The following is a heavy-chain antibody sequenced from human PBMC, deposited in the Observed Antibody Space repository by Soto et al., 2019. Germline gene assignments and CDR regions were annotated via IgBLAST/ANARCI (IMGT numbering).Heavy chain of an antibody. Sequence: QVQLQESGPGLVKPSQTLSLTCTVSGGSISSGDYYWSWIRQHPGQGLEWIGYIYYSGSTYYNPSLKSRVTISVDTSKNQFSLKVSSVTAADTAVYYCARWWSGSRQGFDPWGQGTLVTVSS. CDR2: IYYSGST. V-gene: IGHV4-31*03. CDR1: GGSISSGDYY. CDR3: ARWWSGSRQGFDP. D-gene: IGHD3-3*01. J-gene: IGHJ5*02.